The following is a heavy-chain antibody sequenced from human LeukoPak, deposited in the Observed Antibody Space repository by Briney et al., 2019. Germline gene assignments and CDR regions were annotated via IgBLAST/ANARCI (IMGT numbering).Heavy chain of an antibody. CDR3: ARATAAGRRLDY. V-gene: IGHV1-46*01. CDR2: INPSGGST. Sequence: GASVKVSCKASGYTLTSYYMHWVRQAPGQGLEWMAMINPSGGSTTYAQKFQGRVTMTRDTSMSTVYMELSSLRSDDTAVYYCARATAAGRRLDYWGQGTLVTVSS. J-gene: IGHJ4*02. D-gene: IGHD6-13*01. CDR1: GYTLTSYY.